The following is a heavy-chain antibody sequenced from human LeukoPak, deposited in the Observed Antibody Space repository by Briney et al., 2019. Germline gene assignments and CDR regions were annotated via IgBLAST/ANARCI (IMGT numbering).Heavy chain of an antibody. D-gene: IGHD5-18*01. J-gene: IGHJ4*02. CDR3: ARGHPLQLWSDY. V-gene: IGHV4-61*02. Sequence: PSQTLSLTCTVSGGSISSGSYYWSWIRQPAGKGLEWIGRIYTSGSTNYNPSLKSRVTISVDTSKNQFSLKLSSVTAADTAVYYCARGHPLQLWSDYWGQGTLVTVSS. CDR2: IYTSGST. CDR1: GGSISSGSYY.